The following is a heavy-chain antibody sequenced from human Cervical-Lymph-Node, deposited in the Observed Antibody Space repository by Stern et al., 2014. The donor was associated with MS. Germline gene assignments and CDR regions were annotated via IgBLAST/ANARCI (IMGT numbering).Heavy chain of an antibody. CDR3: ARDRDFSSWGDFDY. CDR2: ILPKTGDT. Sequence: MQLVESGAEGKTPGASVKVSCKASGYTFAGYHVQWVRQAPGQGLEWMGWILPKTGDTNYAQKFQGRVSMTGDTSISTAYMELSGLTFDDTATYYGARDRDFSSWGDFDYWGQGTLVTVSP. V-gene: IGHV1-2*02. J-gene: IGHJ4*02. CDR1: GYTFAGYH. D-gene: IGHD6-13*01.